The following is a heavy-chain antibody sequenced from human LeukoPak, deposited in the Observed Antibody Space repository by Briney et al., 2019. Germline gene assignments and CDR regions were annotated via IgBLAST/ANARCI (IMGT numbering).Heavy chain of an antibody. V-gene: IGHV3-21*01. D-gene: IGHD2-21*01. CDR1: GFTFSSYS. J-gene: IGHJ4*02. Sequence: PGGSLRLSCAASGFTFSSYSMNRVRQAPGKGLEWVSSISSSSSYIYYADSVKGRFTISRDNAKNSLYLQMNSLRAEDTAVYYCARAGGARSDPFDYWGQGTLVTVSS. CDR3: ARAGGARSDPFDY. CDR2: ISSSSSYI.